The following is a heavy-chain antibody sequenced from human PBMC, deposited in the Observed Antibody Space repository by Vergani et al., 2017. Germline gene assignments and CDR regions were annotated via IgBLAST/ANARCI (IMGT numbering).Heavy chain of an antibody. CDR3: AKTIAGIQLWSSFDY. V-gene: IGHV3-23*03. J-gene: IGHJ4*02. D-gene: IGHD5-18*01. CDR2: IYSGGSST. Sequence: EVQLLESGGGLVQPGGSLRLSCAASGFTFSSYAMSWVRQAPGKGLEWVSVIYSGGSSTYYADSVKGRFTISRDNSKNTLYLQMNSLRAEDTAVYYCAKTIAGIQLWSSFDYWGQGTLVTVSS. CDR1: GFTFSSYA.